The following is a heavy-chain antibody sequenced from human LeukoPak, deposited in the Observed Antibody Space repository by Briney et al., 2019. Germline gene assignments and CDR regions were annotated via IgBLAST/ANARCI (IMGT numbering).Heavy chain of an antibody. J-gene: IGHJ6*03. CDR2: ISAYNGNT. D-gene: IGHD2-2*01. V-gene: IGHV1-18*01. CDR1: GYTFTSYG. CDR3: AREEGCSSTSCYFYYYYYMDV. Sequence: ASVKVSCKASGYTFTSYGISWVRQAPGQGLEWMGWISAYNGNTNYAQKLQGRVTMTTDTSTSTAYMELRSLRSDDTAVYYCAREEGCSSTSCYFYYYYYMDVWGKGTTVTVSS.